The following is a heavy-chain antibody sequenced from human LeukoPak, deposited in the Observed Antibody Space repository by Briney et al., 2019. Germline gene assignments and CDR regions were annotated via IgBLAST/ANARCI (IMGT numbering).Heavy chain of an antibody. Sequence: GESLKISCKGSGYSFTSYWIGWVRQMPGKGLEWMGIIYPGDSDTRYSPSFQGQVTISADKSISTAYLQWSSLKASDTAMYYCAREIANGYSSSWYYFDYWGRGTLVTVSS. CDR1: GYSFTSYW. V-gene: IGHV5-51*01. D-gene: IGHD6-13*01. CDR2: IYPGDSDT. J-gene: IGHJ4*02. CDR3: AREIANGYSSSWYYFDY.